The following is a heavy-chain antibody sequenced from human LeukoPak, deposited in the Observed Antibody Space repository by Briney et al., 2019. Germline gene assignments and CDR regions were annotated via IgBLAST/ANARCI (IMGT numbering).Heavy chain of an antibody. CDR1: GITLSNYG. V-gene: IGHV3-23*01. CDR3: AKRGVVVRVVLVGFHREAYYFDS. Sequence: PGGSLRLSCGASGITLSNYGMSWVRQAPGKGLEWVAGLSGSGGGTKYADSVKGRFTISSDNSKNTLYLQMNVLRAGATAVYFCAKRGVVVRVVLVGFHREAYYFDSWGQGALVTVSS. J-gene: IGHJ4*02. D-gene: IGHD3-10*01. CDR2: LSGSGGGT.